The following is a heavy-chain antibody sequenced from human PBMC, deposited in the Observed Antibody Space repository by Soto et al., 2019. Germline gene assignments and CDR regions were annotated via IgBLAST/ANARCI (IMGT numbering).Heavy chain of an antibody. CDR3: ARSLGGYFMPYYFDY. Sequence: ETLSLTCTVSGGSISSYYWSWIRQPPGKGLEWIGYIYYSGSTNYNPSLKSRVTISVDTSKNQFSLKLSSVTAADTAVYYCARSLGGYFMPYYFDYWGQGTLVTVSS. CDR1: GGSISSYY. J-gene: IGHJ4*02. CDR2: IYYSGST. D-gene: IGHD5-12*01. V-gene: IGHV4-59*01.